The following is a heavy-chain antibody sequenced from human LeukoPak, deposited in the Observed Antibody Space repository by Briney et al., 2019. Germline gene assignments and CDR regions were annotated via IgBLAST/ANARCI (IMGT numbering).Heavy chain of an antibody. CDR3: AKDGPSHWYFDY. Sequence: GGSLRLSCAASGFTFSGYAMNWVRQAPGKGLEWVSGIGGSGGTTYYADSVKGRFTISRDNSKNTLYLQMNSLRAEDTAVYYCAKDGPSHWYFDYWGQGTLVTVSS. CDR1: GFTFSGYA. CDR2: IGGSGGTT. V-gene: IGHV3-23*01. J-gene: IGHJ4*02.